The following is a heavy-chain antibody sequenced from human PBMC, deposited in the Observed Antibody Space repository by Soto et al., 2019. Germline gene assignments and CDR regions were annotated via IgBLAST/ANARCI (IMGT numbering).Heavy chain of an antibody. J-gene: IGHJ4*02. D-gene: IGHD5-12*01. V-gene: IGHV4-59*02. Sequence: SETLSLTCTVSVGSVGSYYWSWIRQPPGKGLEWIGYIFSSGSTSFNPSLESRVAMSGDTSKNHFSLNLSSVTAADMAVYYCAREGSYSAYNFAHGIQLWSFDFWGQGALVTVSS. CDR2: IFSSGST. CDR3: AREGSYSAYNFAHGIQLWSFDF. CDR1: VGSVGSYY.